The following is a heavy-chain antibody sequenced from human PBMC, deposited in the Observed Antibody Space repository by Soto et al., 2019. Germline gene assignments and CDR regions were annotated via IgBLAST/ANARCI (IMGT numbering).Heavy chain of an antibody. CDR1: GYTFSSYG. Sequence: QVQLVPSGAEVKKPGASVKVSCKASGYTFSSYGISWVRQAPGQGLEWMGWISAYNGNTKYAQKLQGRVTMTTDTAASTVYMELRSLRSDDTAVYYSARDLTLGLAAGWGHGTLVTVAS. V-gene: IGHV1-18*01. CDR2: ISAYNGNT. J-gene: IGHJ2*01. D-gene: IGHD6-13*01. CDR3: ARDLTLGLAAG.